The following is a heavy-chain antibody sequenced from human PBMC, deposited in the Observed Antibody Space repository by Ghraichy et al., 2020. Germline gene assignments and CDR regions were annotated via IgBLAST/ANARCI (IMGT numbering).Heavy chain of an antibody. V-gene: IGHV4-59*01. Sequence: SETLSLTCTVSGGSISSYYWSWIRQPPGKGLEWIAYIYNSGSTKYNPSLKSRVTISVDTSKNQLSLKLSSVTAADTAVYYCARDPLSAGSSNNWFDPWGQGTLVTVSS. CDR3: ARDPLSAGSSNNWFDP. D-gene: IGHD6-13*01. CDR2: IYNSGST. J-gene: IGHJ5*02. CDR1: GGSISSYY.